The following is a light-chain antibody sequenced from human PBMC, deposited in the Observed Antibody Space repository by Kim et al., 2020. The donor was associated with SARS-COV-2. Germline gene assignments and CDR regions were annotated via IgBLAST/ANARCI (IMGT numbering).Light chain of an antibody. CDR2: GKN. V-gene: IGLV3-19*01. CDR3: NSRDNSGNHWV. CDR1: SLRNYY. J-gene: IGLJ3*02. Sequence: AVGQTVRITCQGDSLRNYYASWYQHKPGQAPVVVIYGKNNRPSGIPDRFSGSSSGNTTSLTITGAQAEDEADYYCNSRDNSGNHWVFGGGTQLTVL.